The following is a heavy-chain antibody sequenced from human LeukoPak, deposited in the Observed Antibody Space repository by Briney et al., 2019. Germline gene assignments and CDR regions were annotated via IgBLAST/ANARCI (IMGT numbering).Heavy chain of an antibody. D-gene: IGHD2-15*01. J-gene: IGHJ4*02. CDR1: GFTFSSYA. CDR3: AKALYCSGGSCYAYFDY. V-gene: IGHV3-23*01. CDR2: ISGSGGST. Sequence: GSLRLSCAASGFTFSSYAMSWVRQAPGKGLEWVSAISGSGGSTYYADSVKGRFTISRDNSKNTLYLQMNSLRAEDTAVYYCAKALYCSGGSCYAYFDYWGQGTLVTVSS.